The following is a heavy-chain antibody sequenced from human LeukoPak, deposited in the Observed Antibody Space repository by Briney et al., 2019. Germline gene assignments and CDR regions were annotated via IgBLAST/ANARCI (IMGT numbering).Heavy chain of an antibody. V-gene: IGHV3-21*01. CDR2: ISSGGANI. Sequence: GGSLRLSCAASGFTFSRYSMNWVRQAPGKGLEWVSSISSGGANINYADSVRGRFTISRDNAKNSVYLQVNSLRAEDTAVYYCARDLGYEGRGFYHYFAYWGQGTLVTVSS. J-gene: IGHJ4*02. D-gene: IGHD3-22*01. CDR1: GFTFSRYS. CDR3: ARDLGYEGRGFYHYFAY.